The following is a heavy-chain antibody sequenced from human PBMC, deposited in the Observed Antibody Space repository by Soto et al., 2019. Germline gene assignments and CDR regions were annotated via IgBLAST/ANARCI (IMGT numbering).Heavy chain of an antibody. CDR1: GYSFTSYW. Sequence: GESLKISCKGSGYSFTSYWIGWVRQMPGKGLEWMGIIYPGDSDTRYSPSFQGQVTISADKSISTAYLQWSSLKASDTAMYYCARRYSCSSSQQFYYYYYGMDVWGQGTTVTVSS. V-gene: IGHV5-51*01. J-gene: IGHJ6*02. CDR2: IYPGDSDT. D-gene: IGHD6-6*01. CDR3: ARRYSCSSSQQFYYYYYGMDV.